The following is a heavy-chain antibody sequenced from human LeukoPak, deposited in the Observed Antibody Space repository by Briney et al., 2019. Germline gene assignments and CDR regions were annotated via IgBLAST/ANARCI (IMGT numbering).Heavy chain of an antibody. CDR1: GYTFTSYC. J-gene: IGHJ4*02. Sequence: ASVKVSCKASGYTFTSYCMHWVRQAPGQGLEWKGIVNPSGGSTSYAQKLQGRVTMTTDTSTSTAYMELRSLRSDDTAVYYCARDPPRLYSYGPNFDYWGQGTLVTVSS. D-gene: IGHD5-18*01. CDR2: VNPSGGST. CDR3: ARDPPRLYSYGPNFDY. V-gene: IGHV1-46*01.